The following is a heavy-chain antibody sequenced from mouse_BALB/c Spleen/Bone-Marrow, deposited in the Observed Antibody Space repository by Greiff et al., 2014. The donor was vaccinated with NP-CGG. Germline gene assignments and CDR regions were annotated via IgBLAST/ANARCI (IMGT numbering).Heavy chain of an antibody. V-gene: IGHV14-3*02. Sequence: GAELVKPGASVKLSCTASGFNIKDTYMHWVKQRPEQGLEWIGRIDPASDYTQFDSKFQGKATITADTSSNTAYLQLSSLTSEDTAVYYCATLTGTFDYWGQGTTLTVSS. J-gene: IGHJ2*01. CDR3: ATLTGTFDY. CDR1: GFNIKDTY. CDR2: IDPASDYT. D-gene: IGHD4-1*01.